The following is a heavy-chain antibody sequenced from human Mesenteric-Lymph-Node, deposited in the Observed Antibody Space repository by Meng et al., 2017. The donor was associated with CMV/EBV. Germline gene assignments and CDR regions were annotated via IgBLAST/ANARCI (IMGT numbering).Heavy chain of an antibody. J-gene: IGHJ4*02. CDR3: ARVTRYSYGNFDY. Sequence: GESLKISCAASGFTVSSNYMSWVRQAPGKGLEWVPVIYSGGSTYYADSVKGRFTISRDNSKNTLYLQMNSLRAEDTAVYYCARVTRYSYGNFDYWGQGTLVTVSS. CDR2: IYSGGST. D-gene: IGHD5-18*01. V-gene: IGHV3-66*02. CDR1: GFTVSSNY.